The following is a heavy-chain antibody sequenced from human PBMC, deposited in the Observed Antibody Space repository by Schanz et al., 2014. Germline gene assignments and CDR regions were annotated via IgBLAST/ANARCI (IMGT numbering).Heavy chain of an antibody. CDR1: GGTFSSDT. J-gene: IGHJ4*02. CDR2: INGYNGHT. V-gene: IGHV1-18*01. D-gene: IGHD4-17*01. CDR3: ARGYGDSPTDF. Sequence: QVHLVQSGAEVKKPGSSVKVSCKASGGTFSSDTFSWVRQAPGQGLEWMGWINGYNGHTLYAQKFQGRVTMTTDTSTSTSYMELTSLRFDDTAVYYCARGYGDSPTDFWGQGTLVTVSS.